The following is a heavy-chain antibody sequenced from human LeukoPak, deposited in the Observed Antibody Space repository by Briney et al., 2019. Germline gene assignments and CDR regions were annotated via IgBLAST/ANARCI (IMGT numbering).Heavy chain of an antibody. CDR2: IAGKPYGGTT. Sequence: GGSLRLSCIGSGFTLGDSSMSWFRQAPGKGLEWVGFIAGKPYGGTTEYAASVKGRFTISRDDSKSIAYLQMNSLKIEDTAVYYCILAAAGPAYWGQGTLVTVSS. D-gene: IGHD6-13*01. V-gene: IGHV3-49*03. CDR3: ILAAAGPAY. J-gene: IGHJ4*02. CDR1: GFTLGDSS.